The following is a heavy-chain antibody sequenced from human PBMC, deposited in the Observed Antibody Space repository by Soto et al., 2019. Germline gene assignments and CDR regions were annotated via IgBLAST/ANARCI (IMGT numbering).Heavy chain of an antibody. CDR1: GYTFTSYD. CDR3: ARANGYYDFWTGPWFDP. J-gene: IGHJ5*02. CDR2: MNPNSGNT. D-gene: IGHD3-3*01. V-gene: IGHV1-8*01. Sequence: ASVKVSCKASGYTFTSYDINWVRQATGQGLEWMGWMNPNSGNTGYAQKFQGRVTMTRNTSISTAYMELSSLRSEDTAVYYCARANGYYDFWTGPWFDPWGQGTLVTVSS.